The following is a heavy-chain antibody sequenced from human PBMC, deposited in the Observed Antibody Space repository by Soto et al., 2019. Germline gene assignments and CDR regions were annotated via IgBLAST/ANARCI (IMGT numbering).Heavy chain of an antibody. CDR3: AKGLERGWDYYYYGMDV. CDR1: GFTFSSYG. V-gene: IGHV3-30*18. J-gene: IGHJ6*02. CDR2: ISYDGSNK. Sequence: QVQLVESGGGVVQPGRSLRLSCAASGFTFSSYGMHWVRQAPGKGLEWVAVISYDGSNKYYADSVKGRFTISRDNSKNTLYLQMNSLRAEDTAVYYCAKGLERGWDYYYYGMDVWGPGTTVTVSS. D-gene: IGHD1-1*01.